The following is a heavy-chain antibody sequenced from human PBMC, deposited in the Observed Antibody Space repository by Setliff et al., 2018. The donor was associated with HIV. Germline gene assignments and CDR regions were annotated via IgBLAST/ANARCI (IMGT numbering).Heavy chain of an antibody. CDR1: GGSFSGYY. J-gene: IGHJ5*02. V-gene: IGHV4-34*01. CDR2: INHSGST. D-gene: IGHD6-13*01. Sequence: KASETLSLTCAVYGGSFSGYYWSWIRQPPGKGLEWIGEINHSGSTNYNPSLKSRVTISVDTSKNQFSLKLSSVTAADTAVYYCARGSGYSSSWYVVRWFDPWGQGTLVTVSA. CDR3: ARGSGYSSSWYVVRWFDP.